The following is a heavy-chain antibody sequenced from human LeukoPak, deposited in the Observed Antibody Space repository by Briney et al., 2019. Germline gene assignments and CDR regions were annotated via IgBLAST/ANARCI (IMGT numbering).Heavy chain of an antibody. Sequence: GGSLRLSCAASGFTFSGSAMHWVRQASGKGLEWVGRIRSKANSYATAYAASVKGRFTISRDDSKNTAYLQMNSLKTEDTAVYYCTSSGSYYPFDYWGQGTLVTVSS. D-gene: IGHD1-26*01. CDR1: GFTFSGSA. CDR3: TSSGSYYPFDY. V-gene: IGHV3-73*01. J-gene: IGHJ4*02. CDR2: IRSKANSYAT.